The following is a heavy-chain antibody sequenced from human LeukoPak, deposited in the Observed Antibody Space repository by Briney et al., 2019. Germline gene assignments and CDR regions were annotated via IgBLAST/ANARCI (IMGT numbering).Heavy chain of an antibody. CDR2: INHSGST. V-gene: IGHV4-34*01. D-gene: IGHD3-10*01. J-gene: IGHJ3*02. CDR1: GGSFSGYY. CDR3: ARVGLPYYYGSGNYSPASNAFDI. Sequence: SETLSLTCAVYGGSFSGYYWSWIRQPPGKGLEWIGEINHSGSTNYNPSLKSRVTISVDTSKNQFSLKLSSVTAADTAVYYCARVGLPYYYGSGNYSPASNAFDIWGQGTMVTVSS.